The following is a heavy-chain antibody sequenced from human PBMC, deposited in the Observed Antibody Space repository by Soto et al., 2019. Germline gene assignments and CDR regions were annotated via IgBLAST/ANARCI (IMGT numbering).Heavy chain of an antibody. CDR1: GFTFSSYS. J-gene: IGHJ4*02. V-gene: IGHV3-48*04. D-gene: IGHD6-13*01. CDR2: ISGSSGTI. CDR3: ATSSTFIAAAGTSVPDY. Sequence: EVQLVESGGGLVQPGGSLRLSCAASGFTFSSYSMNWVRQAPGKGLEWVSYISGSSGTIYYADSVKGRFTISRDNAKNSLYLQMNSLRAEDTAVYYCATSSTFIAAAGTSVPDYWGQGTLVTVSS.